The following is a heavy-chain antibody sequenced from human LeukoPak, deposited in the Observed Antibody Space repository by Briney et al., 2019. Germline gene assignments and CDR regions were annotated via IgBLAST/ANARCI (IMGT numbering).Heavy chain of an antibody. J-gene: IGHJ6*02. CDR2: IYPDDSET. CDR1: GYRFTSYW. Sequence: GESLKISCKGSGYRFTSYWIAWVRQMPGKGLEWMGTIYPDDSETRYSPSSQGQVTISADKSISTAYLQWSALEASDTATYYCARPSSGTYYGMDVWGQGTTVTVSS. V-gene: IGHV5-51*01. CDR3: ARPSSGTYYGMDV. D-gene: IGHD1-26*01.